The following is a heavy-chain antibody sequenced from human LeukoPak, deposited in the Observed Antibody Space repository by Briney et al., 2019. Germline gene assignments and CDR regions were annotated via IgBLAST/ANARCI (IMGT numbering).Heavy chain of an antibody. CDR2: IYYSGST. Sequence: SETLSLTCTVSGGSISSSSYYWSWIRQPPGKGLEWIGYIYYSGSTNYNPSLKSRVTISVDTSKNQFSLKLSSVTAADTAVYYCARDSAHSRGGYSYGRFDPWGQGTLVTVSS. CDR1: GGSISSSSYY. CDR3: ARDSAHSRGGYSYGRFDP. D-gene: IGHD5-18*01. J-gene: IGHJ5*02. V-gene: IGHV4-61*01.